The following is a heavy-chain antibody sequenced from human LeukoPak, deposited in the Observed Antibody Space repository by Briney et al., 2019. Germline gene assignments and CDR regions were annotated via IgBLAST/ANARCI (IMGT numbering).Heavy chain of an antibody. CDR1: GFTFSSYA. Sequence: PGGSLRLSCAASGFTFSSYAMSWVRQAPGKGLEWVSAISGSGGSTYYADSVKGRFTISRDNSKNTLYLQMNSLRAEDTAVYYCAKDRPVLRYFDWLFPSYYFDYWGQGTLVTVSS. CDR3: AKDRPVLRYFDWLFPSYYFDY. V-gene: IGHV3-23*01. D-gene: IGHD3-9*01. CDR2: ISGSGGST. J-gene: IGHJ4*02.